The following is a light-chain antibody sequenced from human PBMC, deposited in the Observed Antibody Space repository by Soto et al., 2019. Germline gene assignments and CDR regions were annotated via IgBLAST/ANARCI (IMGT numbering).Light chain of an antibody. Sequence: EIVLTQSPGTLSLSPGERATLSCTASQSISSSYLAWYQQNPGQAPRLLIYGASIRAPGIPDRFSGNGSGTDFTLTINRLAPEDFAVFYCQQYGSSPLTFGGGTKVESK. CDR1: QSISSSY. V-gene: IGKV3-20*01. J-gene: IGKJ4*01. CDR2: GAS. CDR3: QQYGSSPLT.